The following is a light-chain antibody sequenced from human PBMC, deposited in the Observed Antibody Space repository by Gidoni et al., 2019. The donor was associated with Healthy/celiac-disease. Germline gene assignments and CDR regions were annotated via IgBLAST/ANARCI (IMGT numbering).Light chain of an antibody. CDR2: DAS. Sequence: DIQMTQSPSSLSASVGDRVTITCQASQDISNYLNWYQQKPGKAPKLLSYDASNLETGVPSRFSGSGSGTDFTFTISSLQPEDIATYYCQQYDNLPSRTFGQGTKLEIK. J-gene: IGKJ2*01. V-gene: IGKV1-33*01. CDR3: QQYDNLPSRT. CDR1: QDISNY.